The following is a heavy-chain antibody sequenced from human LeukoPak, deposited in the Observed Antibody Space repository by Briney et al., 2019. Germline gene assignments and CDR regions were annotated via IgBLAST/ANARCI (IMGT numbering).Heavy chain of an antibody. V-gene: IGHV3-30*18. D-gene: IGHD3-10*01. CDR1: GFSFSNYE. J-gene: IGHJ6*04. Sequence: GGSLRLSCAASGFSFSNYEMNWVRQAPGKGLEWVAVISYDGSNKYYADSVKGRFTISRDNSKNTLYLQMNSLRAEDTAVYYCAKSHITMVRGSMDVWGKGTTVTVSS. CDR3: AKSHITMVRGSMDV. CDR2: ISYDGSNK.